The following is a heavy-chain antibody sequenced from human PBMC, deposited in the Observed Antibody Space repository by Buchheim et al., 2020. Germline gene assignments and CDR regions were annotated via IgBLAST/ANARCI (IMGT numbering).Heavy chain of an antibody. CDR3: ASPGRDGYTN. V-gene: IGHV3-72*01. J-gene: IGHJ4*02. D-gene: IGHD5-24*01. CDR2: TRNKANSYTT. Sequence: EVQLVESGGGLVQPGGSLRLSCAASGFTFSDHYMDWVRQATGKYVEWVGRTRNKANSYTTEYAASVKGRSTISRDDSKNSLCLQMNSLKTEDTAVYYCASPGRDGYTNWGQGTL. CDR1: GFTFSDHY.